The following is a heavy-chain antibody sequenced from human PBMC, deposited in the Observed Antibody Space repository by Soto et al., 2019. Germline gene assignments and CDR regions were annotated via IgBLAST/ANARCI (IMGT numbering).Heavy chain of an antibody. CDR1: GDTFASCY. V-gene: IGHV1-46*01. Sequence: ASVKVSWEASGDTFASCYMHWVRQAPGQGLEWMGIINPSGGSTSYAQKFQGRVTMTRDTSTSTVYMELSSLRSEDTAVYYCARDGIAAGIGYYYSGTAVRRKGTTVPVSP. D-gene: IGHD6-13*01. J-gene: IGHJ6*01. CDR3: ARDGIAAGIGYYYSGTAV. CDR2: INPSGGST.